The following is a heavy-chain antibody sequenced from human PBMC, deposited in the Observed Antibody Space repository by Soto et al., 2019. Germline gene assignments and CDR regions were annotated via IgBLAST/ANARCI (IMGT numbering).Heavy chain of an antibody. V-gene: IGHV3-33*01. D-gene: IGHD4-17*01. Sequence: QVQLVESGGGVVQPGRSLRLSCAASGFTFSSYGMHWVRQAPGKGLEWVAVIWYDGSNKYYADSVKGRFTIARDNSKNTLYLQMNSLRAEDTAVYYCSRDNYGDYVLWFGPWGQGNLVTVSS. CDR1: GFTFSSYG. J-gene: IGHJ5*02. CDR2: IWYDGSNK. CDR3: SRDNYGDYVLWFGP.